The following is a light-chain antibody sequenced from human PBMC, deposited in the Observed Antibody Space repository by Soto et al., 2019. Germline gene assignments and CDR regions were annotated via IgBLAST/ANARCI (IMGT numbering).Light chain of an antibody. CDR3: QQDGIRPWK. V-gene: IGKV3-15*01. J-gene: IGKJ1*01. CDR2: GAS. Sequence: MSHAPSNLYRTTLLIATLSYGASQSISVTLAWYQQKPGQAPRLLIHGASTRAPGFPARFSGSGSGTDFTLTISSLQSEDFAVYYCQQDGIRPWKFGQGSKV. CDR1: QSISVT.